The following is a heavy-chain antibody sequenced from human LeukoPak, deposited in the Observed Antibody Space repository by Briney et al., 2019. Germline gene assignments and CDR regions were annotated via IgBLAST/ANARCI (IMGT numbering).Heavy chain of an antibody. J-gene: IGHJ6*02. CDR1: GGSISSYY. V-gene: IGHV4-59*08. D-gene: IGHD1-14*01. CDR3: ARLRGGMTGGRYYYYGMDV. CDR2: IYYSGST. Sequence: SETLSLTCTVSGGSISSYYWSWIRQPPGKGLEWIGYIYYSGSTNYNPSLKSRVTISVDTSKNQFSLKLSSVTAADTAVYYCARLRGGMTGGRYYYYGMDVWGQGTTVAVSS.